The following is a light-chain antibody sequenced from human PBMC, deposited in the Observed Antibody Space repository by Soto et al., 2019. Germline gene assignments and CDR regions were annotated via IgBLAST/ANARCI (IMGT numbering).Light chain of an antibody. Sequence: QSALTQPRSVSGSPGQSVTISCTGTSSDVGGYNYVSWYQQHPGRAPKLMIYDVSKWPSGVTDRFSGSKSGNTASLTISGLQAEDEADYYCCSYGGRYNLGVFGGGTKVTVL. V-gene: IGLV2-11*01. CDR3: CSYGGRYNLGV. CDR1: SSDVGGYNY. CDR2: DVS. J-gene: IGLJ2*01.